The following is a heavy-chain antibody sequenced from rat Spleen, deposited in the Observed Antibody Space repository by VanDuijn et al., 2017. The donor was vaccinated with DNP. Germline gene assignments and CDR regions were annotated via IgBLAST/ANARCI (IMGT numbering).Heavy chain of an antibody. V-gene: IGHV5-22*01. J-gene: IGHJ2*01. Sequence: EVQLVEAGGGLVQPGRSLKLSCAASGFIISDSSMAWVRQVPTKGLEWVAYISYDGGRTYNGDSVKGRFTISRDNAKNTLYLQMNSLRSEDTATYYCARHVLPLRVWDYWGQGVMVTVSS. CDR2: ISYDGGRT. CDR1: GFIISDSS. CDR3: ARHVLPLRVWDY. D-gene: IGHD1-4*01.